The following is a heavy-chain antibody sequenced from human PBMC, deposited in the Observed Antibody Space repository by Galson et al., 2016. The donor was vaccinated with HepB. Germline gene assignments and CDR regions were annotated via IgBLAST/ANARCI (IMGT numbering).Heavy chain of an antibody. CDR3: ARGSVAADYDAFDI. CDR2: ISTYNDKT. J-gene: IGHJ3*02. V-gene: IGHV1-18*04. Sequence: SVKVSCKASSCTFTNYGISWVRQAPGQGLEWMGWISTYNDKTNYAQNLKGRLTMTTDASTSTAYMELRSLRSDDTAVYYCARGSVAADYDAFDIWGQGTMVTVSS. D-gene: IGHD6-19*01. CDR1: SCTFTNYG.